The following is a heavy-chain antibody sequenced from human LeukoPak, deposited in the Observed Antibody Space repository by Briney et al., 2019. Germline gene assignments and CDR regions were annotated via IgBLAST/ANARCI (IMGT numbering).Heavy chain of an antibody. CDR2: IYYSGST. J-gene: IGHJ5*02. Sequence: SETLSLTCTVSGGSISSSSYYWGWVRQPPGKGLEWIGSIYYSGSTYYNPSLKSRVTISVDTSKNQFSLKLSSVTAADTAVYYCAAAPYDILTGYFSWFDPWGQGTLVTVSS. D-gene: IGHD3-9*01. V-gene: IGHV4-39*01. CDR1: GGSISSSSYY. CDR3: AAAPYDILTGYFSWFDP.